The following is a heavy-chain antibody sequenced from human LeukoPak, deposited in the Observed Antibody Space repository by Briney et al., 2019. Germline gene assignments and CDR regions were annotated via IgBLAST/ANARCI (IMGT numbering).Heavy chain of an antibody. V-gene: IGHV3-74*01. CDR3: ARGYCSGGSCTSRPFDI. CDR2: INSYGTST. J-gene: IGHJ3*02. Sequence: GGSLRLSCAASGFTFSSYWMHWVRHAPGKGLVWVSRINSYGTSTSYADFVKGRFTISRDNAKNTLYLQMSSLRGEDTAVYYCARGYCSGGSCTSRPFDIWGQGTMVTVSS. CDR1: GFTFSSYW. D-gene: IGHD2-15*01.